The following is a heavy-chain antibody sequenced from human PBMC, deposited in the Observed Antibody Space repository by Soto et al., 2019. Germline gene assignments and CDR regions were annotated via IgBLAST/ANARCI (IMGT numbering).Heavy chain of an antibody. V-gene: IGHV3-23*01. CDR2: ISGSGRHT. D-gene: IGHD6-19*01. Sequence: XGSLRLSCAASGFTFSSYGMSWVRQVSGKGLEWVSAISGSGRHTYYADSLKGRFTISRDNSKSTLYLQIDNLRAEDTAVYYCAKDRGVLGGVAGMLDFWGQGTLVTVSS. CDR1: GFTFSSYG. J-gene: IGHJ4*02. CDR3: AKDRGVLGGVAGMLDF.